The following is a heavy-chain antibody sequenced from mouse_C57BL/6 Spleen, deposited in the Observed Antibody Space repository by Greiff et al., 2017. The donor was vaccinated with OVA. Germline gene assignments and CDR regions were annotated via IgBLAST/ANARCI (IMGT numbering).Heavy chain of an antibody. CDR3: VRQYASMDY. CDR1: GFSFNTYA. Sequence: EADGGLVQPKGSLKLSCAASGFSFNTYAMNWVRQAPGKGLEWVARIRSKSNNYATYYADSVKDRFTISRDDSESMLYLQMNNLKTEDTAMYYCVRQYASMDYWGQGTSVTVSS. V-gene: IGHV10-1*01. CDR2: IRSKSNNYAT. J-gene: IGHJ4*01.